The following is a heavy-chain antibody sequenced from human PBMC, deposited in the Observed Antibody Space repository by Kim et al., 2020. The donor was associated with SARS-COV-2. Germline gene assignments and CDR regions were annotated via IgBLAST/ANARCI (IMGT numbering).Heavy chain of an antibody. CDR2: MSHDGSHE. D-gene: IGHD5-18*01. CDR1: GFTFRYYG. CDR3: AKGVQLWFYYYGMDV. J-gene: IGHJ6*02. Sequence: GGSLRLSCAASGFTFRYYGMHWVRQTPGKGLEWVAVMSHDGSHEYYGDSVKGRFTISRDNSKNTVFLQMNSLRAEDTAVYYCAKGVQLWFYYYGMDVWGQGTTVTVSS. V-gene: IGHV3-30*18.